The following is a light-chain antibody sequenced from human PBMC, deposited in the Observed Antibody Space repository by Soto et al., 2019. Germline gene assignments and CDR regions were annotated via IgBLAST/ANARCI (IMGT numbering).Light chain of an antibody. J-gene: IGKJ3*01. V-gene: IGKV1-5*03. CDR3: QQYSSYFFT. Sequence: DIQMTQSPSTLSASGGDRVNITCRASQSISSWLAWYQQKPGKAPKLLIYRASDLQTGVPSRFSGSGSGTEFTLTISSLQTDDIATYYCQQYSSYFFTFGPGTKVD. CDR2: RAS. CDR1: QSISSW.